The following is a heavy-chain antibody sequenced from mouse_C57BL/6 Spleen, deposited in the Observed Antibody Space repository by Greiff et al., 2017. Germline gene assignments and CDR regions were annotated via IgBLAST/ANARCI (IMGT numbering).Heavy chain of an antibody. J-gene: IGHJ2*01. CDR3: AKEGPHYCGSNRYFDY. CDR1: GFSLTSYG. CDR2: IWRGGST. D-gene: IGHD1-1*01. V-gene: IGHV2-5*01. Sequence: QVQLQQSGPGLVQPSQCLSITCTVSGFSLTSYGVYWVRQSPGKGLEWLGVIWRGGSTNYNAAIMSRLSITKDNSKSHVFFKMNSLQADDTAIYYCAKEGPHYCGSNRYFDYWGQGTTLTVSS.